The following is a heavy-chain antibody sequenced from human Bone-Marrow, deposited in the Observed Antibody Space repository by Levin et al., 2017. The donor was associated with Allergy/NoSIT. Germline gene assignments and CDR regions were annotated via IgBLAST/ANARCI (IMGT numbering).Heavy chain of an antibody. V-gene: IGHV3-33*01. CDR2: IWYDGGNK. J-gene: IGHJ6*02. CDR1: GFTFRTYG. D-gene: IGHD4-11*01. Sequence: QHGESLKISCAASGFTFRTYGMHWVRQAPGKGLEWVAIIWYDGGNKDYADTVKGRFTISRDNSKNTLYLEMNSLRADDTAVYYCARDAYRMSWYQRQYYGMDVWGQGTTVTVSS. CDR3: ARDAYRMSWYQRQYYGMDV.